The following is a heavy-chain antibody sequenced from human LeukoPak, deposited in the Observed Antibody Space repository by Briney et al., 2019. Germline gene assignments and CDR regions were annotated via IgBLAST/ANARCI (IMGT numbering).Heavy chain of an antibody. CDR1: GGSFSGYF. J-gene: IGHJ6*03. Sequence: SETLSLTCAVYGGSFSGYFWTWIRQPPGKGLELIGEINHSGSTNYNPSLKSRVTISVDTSKNQFSLKQSSVTAADTAVYYCARLYSSSFGQYYYYYSMDVWGKGTTVTISS. CDR3: ARLYSSSFGQYYYYYSMDV. CDR2: INHSGST. V-gene: IGHV4-34*01. D-gene: IGHD6-13*01.